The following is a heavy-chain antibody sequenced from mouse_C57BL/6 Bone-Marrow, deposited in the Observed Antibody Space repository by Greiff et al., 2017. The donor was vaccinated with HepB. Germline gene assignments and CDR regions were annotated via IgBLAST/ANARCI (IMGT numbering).Heavy chain of an antibody. D-gene: IGHD2-5*01. Sequence: VHLVESGPELVKPGASVKISCKASGYAFSSSWMNWVKQRPGKGLEWIGRIYPGDGDTNYNGKFKGKATLTADKSSSTAYMQLSSLTSEDSAVYFCASPYYSNYGFFDYWGQGTTLTVSS. CDR3: ASPYYSNYGFFDY. CDR2: IYPGDGDT. V-gene: IGHV1-82*01. J-gene: IGHJ2*01. CDR1: GYAFSSSW.